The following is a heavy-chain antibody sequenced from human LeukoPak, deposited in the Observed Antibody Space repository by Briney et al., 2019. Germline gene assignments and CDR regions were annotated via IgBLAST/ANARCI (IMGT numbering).Heavy chain of an antibody. Sequence: PGGSLRLSCAASGFTFSSYSMNCVRQAPGKGLQWVSYISRSSSTIYYTDSVKGRFTISRDNATNSLYLQMNSLRDEDTAVFYCARVRCSGGSCYWDSWGQGTLVTVSS. CDR1: GFTFSSYS. CDR2: ISRSSSTI. CDR3: ARVRCSGGSCYWDS. V-gene: IGHV3-48*02. D-gene: IGHD2-15*01. J-gene: IGHJ5*02.